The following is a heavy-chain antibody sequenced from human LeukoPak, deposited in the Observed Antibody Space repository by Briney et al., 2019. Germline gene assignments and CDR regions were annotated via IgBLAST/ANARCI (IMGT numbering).Heavy chain of an antibody. V-gene: IGHV3-21*01. CDR2: ISSSSSSYI. CDR3: AELGITMIGGV. D-gene: IGHD3-10*02. J-gene: IGHJ6*04. CDR1: GFTFSSYS. Sequence: GGSLRLSCAASGFTFSSYSMNWVRQAPGKGLEWVSSISSSSSSYIYYADSVKGRFTISRDNAKNSLYLQMNSLRAEDTAVYYCAELGITMIGGVWGKGTTVTISS.